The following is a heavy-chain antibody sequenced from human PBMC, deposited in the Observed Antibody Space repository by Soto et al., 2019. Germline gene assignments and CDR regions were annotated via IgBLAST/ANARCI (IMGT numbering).Heavy chain of an antibody. CDR2: IIPIFGTA. J-gene: IGHJ6*02. Sequence: SVKVSCKASGGTFSSYAISWVRQAPGQGLEWMGGIIPIFGTANYAQKFQGRVTITADKSTSTAYMELSSLRSEDTAVYYCARQAGTGVEGYYYGMDVWGQGTTVTVSS. CDR3: ARQAGTGVEGYYYGMDV. CDR1: GGTFSSYA. V-gene: IGHV1-69*06. D-gene: IGHD6-19*01.